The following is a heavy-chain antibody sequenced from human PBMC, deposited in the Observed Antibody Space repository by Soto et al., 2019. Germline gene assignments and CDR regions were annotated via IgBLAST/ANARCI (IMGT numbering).Heavy chain of an antibody. D-gene: IGHD6-19*01. CDR2: IKSKTDGGTT. Sequence: PGGSLRLSCAASGFTFSNAWMSWVRQAPGKGLEWVGRIKSKTDGGTTDYAAPVKGRFTISRDDLKNTLYLQMNSLKTEDTAVYYCTTGSSGWYGDYYYYGMDVWGQGTTVTVSS. CDR1: GFTFSNAW. J-gene: IGHJ6*02. V-gene: IGHV3-15*01. CDR3: TTGSSGWYGDYYYYGMDV.